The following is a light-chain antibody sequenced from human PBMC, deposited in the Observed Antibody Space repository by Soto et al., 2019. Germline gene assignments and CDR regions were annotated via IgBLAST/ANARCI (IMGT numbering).Light chain of an antibody. J-gene: IGKJ4*01. CDR1: QNIGKF. CDR2: ATS. V-gene: IGKV1-39*01. CDR3: QQSLSSPLT. Sequence: DIQMTQSPFSLSASVGDRVTITCRPSQNIGKFLNWYQQRPGKAPTALIHATSTLQSGVSSRFSGSGSDTEFTLTITSLQPEDFATYFCQQSLSSPLTFGGGTKV.